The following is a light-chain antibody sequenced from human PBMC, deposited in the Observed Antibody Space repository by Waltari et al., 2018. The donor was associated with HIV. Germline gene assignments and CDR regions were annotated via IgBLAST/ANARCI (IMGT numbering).Light chain of an antibody. V-gene: IGLV4-60*02. CDR2: LGGGGGH. J-gene: IGLJ3*02. Sequence: QPVLTQSSSASASLGSSVKLNCTLPSGHSRTIIAWHQQQPGKAPGYLMKLGGGGGHNKGSGVPDRFSGSSSGADRYLTISILQFEDEADYDCETWDSSTWVFGGGTKVTVL. CDR3: ETWDSSTWV. CDR1: SGHSRTI.